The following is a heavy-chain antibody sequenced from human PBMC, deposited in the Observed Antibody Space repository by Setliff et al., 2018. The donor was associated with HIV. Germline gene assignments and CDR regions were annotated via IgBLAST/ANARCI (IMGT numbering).Heavy chain of an antibody. Sequence: SETLSLTCTVSGGSISSYYWSWIRQPPGKGLEWIGYIYYSGSTFYNPSLKSRVSISLDMSKNLFPLKLSSVTAADTAVYYCASTTYYYDSSGYNSWPLFDYWGQGTLVTVSS. J-gene: IGHJ4*02. CDR1: GGSISSYY. CDR3: ASTTYYYDSSGYNSWPLFDY. CDR2: IYYSGST. V-gene: IGHV4-59*12. D-gene: IGHD3-22*01.